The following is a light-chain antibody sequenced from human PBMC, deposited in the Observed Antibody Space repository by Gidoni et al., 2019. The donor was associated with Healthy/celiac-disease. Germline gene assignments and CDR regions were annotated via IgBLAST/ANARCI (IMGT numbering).Light chain of an antibody. CDR3: QAWDSSTALDVV. Sequence: SYELTQPPSVSVSPGQTASITCSGDKLGDKYACWYQQKPGQSPVLVIYQDSKRPSGIPELFSGSNSGNTATLTISGTQAMDEADYYCQAWDSSTALDVVFGGGTKLTVL. J-gene: IGLJ2*01. V-gene: IGLV3-1*01. CDR2: QDS. CDR1: KLGDKY.